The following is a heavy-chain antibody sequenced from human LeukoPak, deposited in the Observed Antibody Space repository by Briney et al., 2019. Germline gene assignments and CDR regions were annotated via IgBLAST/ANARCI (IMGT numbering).Heavy chain of an antibody. Sequence: GGSLRLSCAASGFTFSSYGMHWVRQAPGKGLEWVAVIWYDGSNKYYADSVKGRFTISRDNSKNTLYLQMNSLRAEDTAVYYCAKEGPYDFWSGHASAFDIWGQGTKVTVSS. J-gene: IGHJ3*02. CDR3: AKEGPYDFWSGHASAFDI. CDR1: GFTFSSYG. CDR2: IWYDGSNK. D-gene: IGHD3-3*01. V-gene: IGHV3-33*06.